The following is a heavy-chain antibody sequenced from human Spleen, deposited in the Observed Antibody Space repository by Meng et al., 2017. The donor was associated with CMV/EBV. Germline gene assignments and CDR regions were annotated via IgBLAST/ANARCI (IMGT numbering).Heavy chain of an antibody. V-gene: IGHV4-34*01. CDR3: ATGTTGFISY. Sequence: QVPHQRWGAVLSTRSATRSLTCGVYGGCFSCYYWSWIRQAPGKGLEWIGEINHRGSTNYNPSLKIRVTISVDTSKNQFSLKLSSVTAADTAVYYCATGTTGFISYWGQGTLVTVSS. J-gene: IGHJ4*02. CDR1: GGCFSCYY. D-gene: IGHD4-17*01. CDR2: INHRGST.